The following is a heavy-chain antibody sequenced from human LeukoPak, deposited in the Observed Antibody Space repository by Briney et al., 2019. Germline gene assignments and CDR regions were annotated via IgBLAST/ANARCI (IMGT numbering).Heavy chain of an antibody. CDR1: GYTFSSYG. Sequence: GGSLRLSCAASGYTFSSYGMSWVRQAPGKGLEWVANIKQDGSEKYYVDSVKGRFTISRDKAKNSLYLQMNSLRAEDTAVYYCARDTNPIYMVRGSQSDYWGQGNLVTVSS. D-gene: IGHD3-10*01. CDR2: IKQDGSEK. V-gene: IGHV3-7*01. CDR3: ARDTNPIYMVRGSQSDY. J-gene: IGHJ4*02.